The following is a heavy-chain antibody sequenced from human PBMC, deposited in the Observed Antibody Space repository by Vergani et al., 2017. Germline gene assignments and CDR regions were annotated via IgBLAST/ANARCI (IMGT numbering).Heavy chain of an antibody. Sequence: QVQVVQSGAEVKKSGASVKVSCKPSGYTFSNYYMHWVRQAPGQGLEWMGIINPSGGHTNYAQKFQGRVTMTRDTSTSTVYMELSSLRSEDPAIYYCARGDYGILTGYRYRGQGTLVTVSA. CDR3: ARGDYGILTGYRY. CDR1: GYTFSNYY. D-gene: IGHD3-9*01. CDR2: INPSGGHT. J-gene: IGHJ4*02. V-gene: IGHV1-46*03.